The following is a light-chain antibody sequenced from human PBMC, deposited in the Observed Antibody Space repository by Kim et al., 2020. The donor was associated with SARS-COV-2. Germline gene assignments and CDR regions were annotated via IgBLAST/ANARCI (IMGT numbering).Light chain of an antibody. CDR1: SLRSYY. J-gene: IGLJ3*02. Sequence: LGQTVRVTCQGDSLRSYYASWYQQKPGQAPVLVIYGKNNRPSGIPDRFSGSSSGNTASLTITGAQAEDEADYYCNSRDSSGNHLGVFGGGTKLTVL. CDR2: GKN. V-gene: IGLV3-19*01. CDR3: NSRDSSGNHLGV.